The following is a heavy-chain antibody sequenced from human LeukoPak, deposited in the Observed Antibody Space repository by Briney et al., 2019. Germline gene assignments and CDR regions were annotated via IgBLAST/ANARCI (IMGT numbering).Heavy chain of an antibody. CDR3: ARKLRFLEWLPYARWFDP. Sequence: SQTLSPTCTVSGGSISSGDYYWSWIRQPPGKGLEWIGYIYYSGSTYYNPSLKSRVTISVDTSKNQFSLKLSSVTAADTAVYYCARKLRFLEWLPYARWFDPWGQGTLVTVSS. J-gene: IGHJ5*02. CDR1: GGSISSGDYY. V-gene: IGHV4-30-4*08. CDR2: IYYSGST. D-gene: IGHD3-3*01.